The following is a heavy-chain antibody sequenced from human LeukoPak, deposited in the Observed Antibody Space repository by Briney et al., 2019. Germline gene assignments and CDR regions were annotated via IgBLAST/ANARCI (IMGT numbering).Heavy chain of an antibody. CDR2: ISAYNGNT. Sequence: GASVKVSCKASGYTFTSYGISGVRQAPGQGLEWMGWISAYNGNTNYAQKLQGRVTMTTDTSTSTAYMELRSLRSDDTAVYYCASRTRDYGSGSLGAFDIWGQGTMVTVSS. CDR1: GYTFTSYG. V-gene: IGHV1-18*01. CDR3: ASRTRDYGSGSLGAFDI. D-gene: IGHD3-10*01. J-gene: IGHJ3*02.